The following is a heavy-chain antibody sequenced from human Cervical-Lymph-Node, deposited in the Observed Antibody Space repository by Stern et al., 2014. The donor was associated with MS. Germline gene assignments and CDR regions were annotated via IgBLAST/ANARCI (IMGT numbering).Heavy chain of an antibody. Sequence: EVQLVESGGGLVKPGGSLRLSCEAAGFRFSNYDMNWVRQAPGKGLEWRSVISRTSSYVYYADSVKGRFTVTRDNAKNSLLLQIDSLRVEDTAVYYCARDGYGTNADYYGFDVWGQGTTVTVSS. V-gene: IGHV3-21*01. D-gene: IGHD2-8*01. CDR1: GFRFSNYD. J-gene: IGHJ6*02. CDR3: ARDGYGTNADYYGFDV. CDR2: ISRTSSYV.